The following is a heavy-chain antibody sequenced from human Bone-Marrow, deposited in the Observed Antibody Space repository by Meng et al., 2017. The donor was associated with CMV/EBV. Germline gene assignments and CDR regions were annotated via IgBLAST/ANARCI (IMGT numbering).Heavy chain of an antibody. CDR2: INHSGST. CDR3: ARGAGVVPAAKRGGGFDY. Sequence: SETLSLTCAVYGGSFSGYYWSWIRQPPGKGLEWIGEINHSGSTNYNPSLKSRVTISVDTSKNQFSLKLSSVTAADTAVYYCARGAGVVPAAKRGGGFDYWGQGKLVNVDS. J-gene: IGHJ4*02. V-gene: IGHV4-34*01. D-gene: IGHD2-2*01. CDR1: GGSFSGYY.